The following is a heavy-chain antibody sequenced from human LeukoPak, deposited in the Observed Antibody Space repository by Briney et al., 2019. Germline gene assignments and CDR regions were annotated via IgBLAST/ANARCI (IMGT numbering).Heavy chain of an antibody. D-gene: IGHD3-9*01. J-gene: IGHJ6*03. CDR1: GYTFTSYD. CDR2: MNPNSGNT. V-gene: IGHV1-8*01. CDR3: ARGGPYYDILTGYYYYYYMDV. Sequence: GASVKVSCKASGYTFTSYDINWVRQATGQGLEWMGWMNPNSGNTGYAQKFQGRVTMTRNTSISTAYMELSSLRSEDTAVYYCARGGPYYDILTGYYYYYYMDVWGKGTTVTISS.